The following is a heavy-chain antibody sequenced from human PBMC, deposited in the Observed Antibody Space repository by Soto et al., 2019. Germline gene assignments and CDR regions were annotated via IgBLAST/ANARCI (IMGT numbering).Heavy chain of an antibody. V-gene: IGHV3-53*01. J-gene: IGHJ6*02. CDR3: ARAGYYDTSGDV. CDR2: IYSDGTT. CDR1: GFTVSSSY. Sequence: GGSLRLSCAASGFTVSSSYMNWVRQAPGKGLEWVSVIYSDGTTYYADSVKGRFTESRDISKNTLYLQMNSLRAEETAVYYCARAGYYDTSGDVWGQGTTVTVSS. D-gene: IGHD3-22*01.